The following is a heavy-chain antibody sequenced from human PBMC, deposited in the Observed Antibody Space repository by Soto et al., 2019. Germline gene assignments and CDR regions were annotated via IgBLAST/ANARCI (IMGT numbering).Heavy chain of an antibody. V-gene: IGHV4-31*03. Sequence: QVQLQESGPGLVKPSQTLSLTCTVSGGSISSGGYYWSWIRQHPGKGLEWIGYIYYSGSTYYNPSLKSRVTISVDTSKNQFSLKLSSVTAAVTAVYYCARGVITFEGVIVIPVSYWYFDLWGRGTLVTVSS. CDR3: ARGVITFEGVIVIPVSYWYFDL. CDR1: GGSISSGGYY. CDR2: IYYSGST. J-gene: IGHJ2*01. D-gene: IGHD3-16*02.